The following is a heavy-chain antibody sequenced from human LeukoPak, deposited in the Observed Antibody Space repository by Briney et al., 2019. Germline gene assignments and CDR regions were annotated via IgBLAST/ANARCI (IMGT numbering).Heavy chain of an antibody. Sequence: SQTLSLTCAISGDSVSSNSAAWNWIRQSPSRGLEWLGRTYYRSKWYNDYAVSVKSRITINPDTSKNQFSLQLNSVTPEDTAVYYCARDRDRSSSWSKTTGESWFDPWGQGTLVTVSS. V-gene: IGHV6-1*01. CDR2: TYYRSKWYN. J-gene: IGHJ5*02. CDR3: ARDRDRSSSWSKTTGESWFDP. D-gene: IGHD6-13*01. CDR1: GDSVSSNSAA.